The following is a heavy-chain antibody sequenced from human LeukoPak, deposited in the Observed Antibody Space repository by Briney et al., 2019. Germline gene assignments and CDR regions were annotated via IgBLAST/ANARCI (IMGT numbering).Heavy chain of an antibody. CDR2: ITPIFGTA. J-gene: IGHJ4*02. CDR1: GGTFSSYA. Sequence: SVKVSCKASGGTFSSYAISWVRQAPGQGLEWMGGITPIFGTANYAQKFQGRVTITADESTSTAYMELSSLRSEDTAAYYCARSEGQTYYYDSSGYYRDYWGQGTLVTVSS. CDR3: ARSEGQTYYYDSSGYYRDY. V-gene: IGHV1-69*01. D-gene: IGHD3-22*01.